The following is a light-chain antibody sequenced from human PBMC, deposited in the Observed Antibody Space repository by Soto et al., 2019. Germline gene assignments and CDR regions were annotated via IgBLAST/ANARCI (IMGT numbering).Light chain of an antibody. CDR3: QEYNSHSRYT. CDR1: QSISSW. V-gene: IGKV1-5*03. Sequence: DIQMTQSHSTLSASVGDRVTITCRASQSISSWLAWYQQKPGKAPKLLIYTASSLESGVPSRFSGSGSGTEFTLTISSLQPDDFATYYCQEYNSHSRYTFGQGTKLEIK. J-gene: IGKJ2*01. CDR2: TAS.